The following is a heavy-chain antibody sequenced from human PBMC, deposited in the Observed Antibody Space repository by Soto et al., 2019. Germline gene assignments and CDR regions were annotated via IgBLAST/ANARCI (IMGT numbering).Heavy chain of an antibody. CDR2: TSYDGNHK. J-gene: IGHJ4*02. Sequence: QLQLVESGGGVVQPGTSLRLSCTASGFMFKSYVMHWVRQAPGKGLEWVALTSYDGNHKYYGDSVKGRFNVSRDNSKNTLHLQMDSLRPEDTALYYCARWGTTGGFDLWGQGTLVSVSS. CDR3: ARWGTTGGFDL. CDR1: GFMFKSYV. V-gene: IGHV3-30*19. D-gene: IGHD3-16*01.